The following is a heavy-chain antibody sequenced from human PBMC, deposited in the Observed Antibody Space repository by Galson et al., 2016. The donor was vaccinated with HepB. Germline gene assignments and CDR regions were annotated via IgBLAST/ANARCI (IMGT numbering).Heavy chain of an antibody. CDR2: ISYDGNNK. CDR3: ARKRGHSGSYYYYGLDV. J-gene: IGHJ6*02. D-gene: IGHD1-26*01. V-gene: IGHV3-30-3*01. Sequence: SLRLSCAASGFTLSGHAMHWVRQAPGKGLEWVAAISYDGNNKWYADSVKGRFTISRDNSKTTLYLEMNGLRAEDTAVYYCARKRGHSGSYYYYGLDVWGQGTTVTVSS. CDR1: GFTLSGHA.